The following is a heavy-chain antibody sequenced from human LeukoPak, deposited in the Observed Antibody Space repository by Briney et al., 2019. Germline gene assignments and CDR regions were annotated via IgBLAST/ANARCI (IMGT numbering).Heavy chain of an antibody. CDR3: ARGAFGTLMVRGGYFDY. CDR2: IYYSGAT. V-gene: IGHV4-39*02. CDR1: GDSIRSNNYY. Sequence: PSETLSLTCTVSGDSIRSNNYYWGWIRQPPGKGLEWIGSIYYSGATYYNPSLKSRVTISIDTSKNRFSLILSSVTAADAAVYYCARGAFGTLMVRGGYFDYWGQGTLATVSS. D-gene: IGHD3-10*01. J-gene: IGHJ4*02.